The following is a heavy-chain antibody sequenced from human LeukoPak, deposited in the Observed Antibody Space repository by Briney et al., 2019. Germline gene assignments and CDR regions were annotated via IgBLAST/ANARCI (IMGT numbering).Heavy chain of an antibody. Sequence: ASVKVSCKASGYTFTTYAMNWVRQAPGQGLEWMGWINTNTGNPTYAQGFTGRFVFSLDTSVNTAYLQISSLKAEDTAVYYCARVVHPYDYESSGLTYDAFDIWGQGTMVTVSS. D-gene: IGHD3-22*01. V-gene: IGHV7-4-1*02. CDR1: GYTFTTYA. J-gene: IGHJ3*02. CDR2: INTNTGNP. CDR3: ARVVHPYDYESSGLTYDAFDI.